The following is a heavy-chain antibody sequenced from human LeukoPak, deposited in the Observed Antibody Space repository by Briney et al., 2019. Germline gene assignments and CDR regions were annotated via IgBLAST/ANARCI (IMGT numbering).Heavy chain of an antibody. CDR3: TRPHSGSYSN. Sequence: PGGSLKFSCAASGFTFSGSAMHWVRQASGKGLEWVGRIRSKANSYATAYAASVKGRFTISRDDSKNTAYLQMNSLKTEDTAVYYCTRPHSGSYSNWGQGTLVTVSS. V-gene: IGHV3-73*01. CDR2: IRSKANSYAT. CDR1: GFTFSGSA. J-gene: IGHJ4*02. D-gene: IGHD1-26*01.